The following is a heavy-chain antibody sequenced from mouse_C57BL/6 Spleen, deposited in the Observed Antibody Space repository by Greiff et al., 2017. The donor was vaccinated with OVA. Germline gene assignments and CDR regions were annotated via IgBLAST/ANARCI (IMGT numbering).Heavy chain of an antibody. Sequence: QVQLQQSGAELVRPGASVKLSCKASGYTFTDYYINWVKQRPGQGLEWIARIYPGSGNTYYNEKFKGKATLTAEKSSSTAYMQLSSLTSEDSAVYFCAREGHYDYDGFAYWGQGTLVTVSA. D-gene: IGHD2-4*01. J-gene: IGHJ3*01. CDR2: IYPGSGNT. CDR3: AREGHYDYDGFAY. CDR1: GYTFTDYY. V-gene: IGHV1-76*01.